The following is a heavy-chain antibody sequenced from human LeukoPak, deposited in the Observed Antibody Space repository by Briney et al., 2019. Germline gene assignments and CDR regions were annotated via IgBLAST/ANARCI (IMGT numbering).Heavy chain of an antibody. CDR3: ARGSRDFWSGYSATSYFDY. CDR1: GFTFSSYD. D-gene: IGHD3-3*01. Sequence: GSLRLSCAASGFTFSSYDMHWVRQATGKGLEWVSAIGTAGDTYYPGSVKGRFTISRENAKNSLYLQMNSLRAEDTAVYYCARGSRDFWSGYSATSYFDYWGQGTLVTVSS. CDR2: IGTAGDT. J-gene: IGHJ4*02. V-gene: IGHV3-13*01.